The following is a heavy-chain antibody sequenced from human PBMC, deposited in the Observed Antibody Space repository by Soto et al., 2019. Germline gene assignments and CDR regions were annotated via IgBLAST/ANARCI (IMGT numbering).Heavy chain of an antibody. CDR1: GGSISSGGYS. CDR2: IYHSGGT. CDR3: ARGPSLPITPGGAFDI. V-gene: IGHV4-30-2*01. D-gene: IGHD1-20*01. Sequence: SETLSLTCAVSGGSISSGGYSWSWIRQPPGKGLEWIGYIYHSGGTYYNPSLKSRVTISVDRSKNQFSLKLSSVTAADTAVYYCARGPSLPITPGGAFDIWGQGTMVT. J-gene: IGHJ3*02.